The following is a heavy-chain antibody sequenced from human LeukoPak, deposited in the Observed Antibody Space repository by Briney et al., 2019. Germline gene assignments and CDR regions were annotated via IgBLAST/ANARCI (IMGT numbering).Heavy chain of an antibody. J-gene: IGHJ4*02. CDR3: ARREYYYDSSGYRYFDY. V-gene: IGHV5-51*01. CDR2: IYPGDSDT. Sequence: GESLKISCKGSGYSFTTYWIGWVRQMPGKGLEWMGSIYPGDSDTRYSPSFQGQVTISVDKSISTAHLQWSSPKASDTAMYYCARREYYYDSSGYRYFDYWGQGTLVTVSS. D-gene: IGHD3-22*01. CDR1: GYSFTTYW.